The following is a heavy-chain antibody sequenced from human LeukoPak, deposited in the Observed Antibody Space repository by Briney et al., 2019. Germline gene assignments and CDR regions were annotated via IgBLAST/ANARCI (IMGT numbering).Heavy chain of an antibody. CDR1: GFTFSSYL. CDR3: AREGYYDSSGTNDY. J-gene: IGHJ4*02. V-gene: IGHV3-7*01. D-gene: IGHD3-22*01. CDR2: IKHDGSDK. Sequence: GGSLRLSCAASGFTFSSYLMNWVRQAPGKGLEWVAYIKHDGSDKKYVDSVKGRFTISRDNAKNSLYLQMNSLRAEDTAVYYCAREGYYDSSGTNDYWGQGTLVTVSS.